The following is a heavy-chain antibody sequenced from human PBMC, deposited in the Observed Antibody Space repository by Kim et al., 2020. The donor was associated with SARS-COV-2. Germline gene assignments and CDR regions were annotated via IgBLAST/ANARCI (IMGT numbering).Heavy chain of an antibody. V-gene: IGHV1-46*01. Sequence: ASVKVSCKASGYTFTSYYMHWVRQAPGQGLEWMGIINPSGGSTSYAQKFQGRVTMTRDTSTSTVYMELSSLRSEDTAVYYCARDGRVGASWWVHYYYYGMDVWGQGTTVTVSS. J-gene: IGHJ6*02. CDR1: GYTFTSYY. CDR2: INPSGGST. D-gene: IGHD1-26*01. CDR3: ARDGRVGASWWVHYYYYGMDV.